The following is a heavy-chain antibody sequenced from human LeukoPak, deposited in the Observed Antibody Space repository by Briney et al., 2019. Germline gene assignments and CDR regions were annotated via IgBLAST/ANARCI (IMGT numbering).Heavy chain of an antibody. CDR3: AQLGDYGDY. CDR1: GGSISSSSYY. D-gene: IGHD4-17*01. J-gene: IGHJ4*02. CDR2: IYYSGST. Sequence: WETLSLTCTVSGGSISSSSYYWGWIRQPPGKGLEWIGSIYYSGSTYYNPSLKSRVTISVDTSKNQFSLKLSSVTAADTAVYSCAQLGDYGDYWGQGTLVTVSS. V-gene: IGHV4-39*01.